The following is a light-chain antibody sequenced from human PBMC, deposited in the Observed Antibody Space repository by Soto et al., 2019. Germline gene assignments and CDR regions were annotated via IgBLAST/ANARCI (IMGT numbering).Light chain of an antibody. Sequence: GLTHSTDSLSLSPGERATLSFRASQSFRGLLAWYQQXPGQPPSXLIYDAYNRATGIPDRFTGSGSGTDFTLTISRLEPEDFAVYSCQQYVSSPWAVGQGTKVEI. CDR1: QSFRGL. J-gene: IGKJ1*01. V-gene: IGKV3-20*01. CDR2: DAY. CDR3: QQYVSSPWA.